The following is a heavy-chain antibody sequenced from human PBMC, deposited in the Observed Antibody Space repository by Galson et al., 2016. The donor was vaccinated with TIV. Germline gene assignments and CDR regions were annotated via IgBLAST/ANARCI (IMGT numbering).Heavy chain of an antibody. CDR2: SSPSSESI. CDR1: EFSFNGYT. D-gene: IGHD1-26*01. J-gene: IGHJ2*01. V-gene: IGHV3-48*01. CDR3: ARDVKTGRDWYFAL. Sequence: SLRLSCAVSEFSFNGYTMNWVRQAPGKGLEWVSYSSPSSESIYYADSVKGRFTISRDNAKNSLFLQMNSLRVEDTAVYYCARDVKTGRDWYFALWGRGTLVTVSS.